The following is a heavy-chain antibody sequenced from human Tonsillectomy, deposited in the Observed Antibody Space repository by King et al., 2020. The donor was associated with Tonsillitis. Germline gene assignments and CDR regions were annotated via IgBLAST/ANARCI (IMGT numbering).Heavy chain of an antibody. Sequence: VQLVESGGGLVQPGGSLRLSCAASGFTFSSYAMHWVRQAPGKGLEYVSGISSNGGSTYYANSVKGRFTISRDNSKNTLYLQMGSLRAEDMAVYYCARGGIVVVVAAFDYWGQGTLVTVSS. V-gene: IGHV3-64*01. CDR3: ARGGIVVVVAAFDY. J-gene: IGHJ4*02. CDR1: GFTFSSYA. CDR2: ISSNGGST. D-gene: IGHD2-15*01.